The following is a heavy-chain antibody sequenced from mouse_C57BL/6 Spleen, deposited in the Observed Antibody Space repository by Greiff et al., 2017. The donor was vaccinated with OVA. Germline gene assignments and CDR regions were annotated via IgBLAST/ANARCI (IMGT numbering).Heavy chain of an antibody. J-gene: IGHJ2*01. V-gene: IGHV1-69*01. CDR1: GYTFTSYW. CDR2: IDPSDSYT. Sequence: QVQLQQPGAELVMPGASVKLSCKASGYTFTSYWMHWVKQRPGQGLEWIGEIDPSDSYTNYNQKFKGKSTLTVDKSSSTAYMQLSSLTSEDSAVYYCAISSNYDFDYWGQGTTLTVSS. CDR3: AISSNYDFDY. D-gene: IGHD2-5*01.